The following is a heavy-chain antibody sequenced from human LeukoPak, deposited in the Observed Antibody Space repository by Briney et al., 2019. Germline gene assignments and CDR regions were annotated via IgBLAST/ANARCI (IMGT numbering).Heavy chain of an antibody. Sequence: GGSLRLSRASSRFTLISYGMHGVRQAPGKGLEGVAFIRYDVSNKYYADSLKGRFTLSRDNLQKTRYLKMNSLRAEDMAVYYCAKDAPVTTMGVGYFDYWGEGTLLAVSS. CDR1: RFTLISYG. V-gene: IGHV3-30*02. CDR2: IRYDVSNK. CDR3: AKDAPVTTMGVGYFDY. J-gene: IGHJ4*02. D-gene: IGHD3-10*01.